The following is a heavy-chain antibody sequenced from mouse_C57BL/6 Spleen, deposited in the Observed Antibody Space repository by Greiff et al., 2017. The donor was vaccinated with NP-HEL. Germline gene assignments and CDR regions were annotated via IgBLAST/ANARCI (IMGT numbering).Heavy chain of an antibody. Sequence: VQLQQSGPELVKPGASVKISCKASGYAFSSSWRNWVKQRPGKGLEWIGRIYPGDGDTNYNGKFKGKATLTADKSSSTAYMQLSSLTSEDSAVYFCASYYYGSRSAMDYWGQGTSVTVSS. CDR3: ASYYYGSRSAMDY. J-gene: IGHJ4*01. D-gene: IGHD1-1*01. CDR2: IYPGDGDT. V-gene: IGHV1-82*01. CDR1: GYAFSSSW.